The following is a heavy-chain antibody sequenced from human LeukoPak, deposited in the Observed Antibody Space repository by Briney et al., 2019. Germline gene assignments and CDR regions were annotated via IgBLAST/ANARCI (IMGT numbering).Heavy chain of an antibody. CDR2: ISSSSSTI. J-gene: IGHJ2*01. Sequence: GGSLRLSCAASGFTFSSYSMNWVRQAPGKGLEWVSYISSSSSTIYYADSVKGRFTISRDNAKNSLYLQMNSLRAEDTAVYYCARDTGYSYGLTYWYFDLWGRGTLVTVPS. D-gene: IGHD5-18*01. CDR3: ARDTGYSYGLTYWYFDL. V-gene: IGHV3-48*01. CDR1: GFTFSSYS.